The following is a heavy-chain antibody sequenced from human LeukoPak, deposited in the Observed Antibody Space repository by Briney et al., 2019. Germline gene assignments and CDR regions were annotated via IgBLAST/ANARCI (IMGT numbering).Heavy chain of an antibody. CDR1: GYTFTSYD. V-gene: IGHV1-8*01. Sequence: ASVKVSCKASGYTFTSYDINWVRQATGQGLEWMGWMNPDSGNTGYAQKFQGRVTMTRNTSISTAYMELSSLRSEETAVYYCARRLYGRQRYWFDPWGQGTLVTVSS. D-gene: IGHD2-8*01. CDR2: MNPDSGNT. CDR3: ARRLYGRQRYWFDP. J-gene: IGHJ5*02.